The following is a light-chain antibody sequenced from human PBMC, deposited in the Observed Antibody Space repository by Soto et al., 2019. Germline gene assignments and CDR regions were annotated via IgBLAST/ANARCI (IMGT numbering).Light chain of an antibody. CDR1: SNDVGAYNF. CDR3: QSYDNSLSGSWV. V-gene: IGLV2-11*01. J-gene: IGLJ3*02. Sequence: QSALTQPRSVSGSPGQSVTISCTGTSNDVGAYNFVSWYQQPPGKAPKLMIYDVTKRPSGVPDRFSGSKSGTSASLAINGLQAEDEAHYYCQSYDNSLSGSWVFGGGTKLTVL. CDR2: DVT.